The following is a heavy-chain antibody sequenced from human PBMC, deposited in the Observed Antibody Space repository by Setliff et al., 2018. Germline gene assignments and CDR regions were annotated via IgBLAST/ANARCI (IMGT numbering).Heavy chain of an antibody. D-gene: IGHD2-15*01. V-gene: IGHV1-18*01. Sequence: ASVKVSCKASGYSFTSYGISWVRQAPGQGLEWMGWISAKNGNRNYAQKLQGRVTMTTDTSTSTAYMELSSLRSEDTAVYYCASAEVVVAPWGQGTLVTVSS. CDR1: GYSFTSYG. CDR2: ISAKNGNR. CDR3: ASAEVVVAP. J-gene: IGHJ4*02.